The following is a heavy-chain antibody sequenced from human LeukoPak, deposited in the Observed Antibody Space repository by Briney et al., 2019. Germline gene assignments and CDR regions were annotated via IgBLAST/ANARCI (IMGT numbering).Heavy chain of an antibody. J-gene: IGHJ4*02. Sequence: SVKVSCKASGFTFTSSAVQWVRQARGQRLEWIGWIVVGSGNTNYAQKFQERVTITRDMSTSTAYMELSSLRSEDTAVYYCAADSYYYDSSGYYYLGYWGQGTLVTVSS. CDR1: GFTFTSSA. D-gene: IGHD3-22*01. CDR3: AADSYYYDSSGYYYLGY. CDR2: IVVGSGNT. V-gene: IGHV1-58*01.